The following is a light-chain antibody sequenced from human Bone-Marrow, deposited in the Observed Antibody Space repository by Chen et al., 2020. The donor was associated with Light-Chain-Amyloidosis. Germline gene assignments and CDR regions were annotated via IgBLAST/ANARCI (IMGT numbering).Light chain of an antibody. Sequence: YELTQPPSVSVSPGQTARITCAGDDLPTKYAYWYQHKPGQAPVLVIHRDTERPSGISERFSGSSSGTTATLTISGVQAEDEADYHCQSADSSGTYEVIFGGGTKLTVL. CDR2: RDT. CDR3: QSADSSGTYEVI. J-gene: IGLJ2*01. V-gene: IGLV3-25*03. CDR1: DLPTKY.